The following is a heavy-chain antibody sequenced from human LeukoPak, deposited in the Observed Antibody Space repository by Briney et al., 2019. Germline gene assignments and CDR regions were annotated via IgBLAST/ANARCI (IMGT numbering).Heavy chain of an antibody. CDR3: ARDLVTVTKGFDI. Sequence: SETLSLTCTVSGGFISGYYWSWIRQPPGKGVEWIGYIYSSGNTDYNPSLKSRVTISTDTSKNQFSLKLRSVTAADTAVYYCARDLVTVTKGFDIWGQGTMVSVSS. V-gene: IGHV4-59*01. D-gene: IGHD4-17*01. J-gene: IGHJ3*02. CDR1: GGFISGYY. CDR2: IYSSGNT.